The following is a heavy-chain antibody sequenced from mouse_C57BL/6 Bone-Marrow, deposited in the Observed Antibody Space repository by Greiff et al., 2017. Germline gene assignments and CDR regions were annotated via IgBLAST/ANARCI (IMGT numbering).Heavy chain of an antibody. CDR1: GFNIKDDY. Sequence: VQLKESGAELVRPGASVKLSCTASGFNIKDDYMHWVKQRPEQGLEWIGWIDPENGDTEYASKFPGKATITPATSSNTAYLPLSSLAAEDTAVYYCSTITTVVATDYWGQGTTLTVSS. J-gene: IGHJ2*01. D-gene: IGHD1-1*01. CDR3: STITTVVATDY. V-gene: IGHV14-4*01. CDR2: IDPENGDT.